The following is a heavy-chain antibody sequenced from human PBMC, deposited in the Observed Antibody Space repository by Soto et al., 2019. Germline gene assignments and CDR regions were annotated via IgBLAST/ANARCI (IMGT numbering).Heavy chain of an antibody. Sequence: PGGSLRLSCAASGFTFSSYAMSWVRQAPGKGLEWVSAISGSGGSTYYADSVKGRFTISRDNSKNTLYLQMNSLRAEDTALYYCAKDLRVRQQHHVWGQGTTVTVSS. V-gene: IGHV3-23*01. J-gene: IGHJ6*02. CDR1: GFTFSSYA. D-gene: IGHD3-10*01. CDR3: AKDLRVRQQHHV. CDR2: ISGSGGST.